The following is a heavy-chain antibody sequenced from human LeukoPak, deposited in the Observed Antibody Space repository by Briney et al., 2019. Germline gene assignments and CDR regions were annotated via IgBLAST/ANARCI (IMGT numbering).Heavy chain of an antibody. CDR3: ARDRGGWFDP. J-gene: IGHJ5*02. Sequence: PSETLSLTCTVSGASISNDFWSWIRQPPGKGLEWIGYIHYSGTTNYNPSLESRVTMFSDTSKNQFSLKLSSVTAADTAVYYCARDRGGWFDPWGQGTLVTVSS. CDR1: GASISNDF. CDR2: IHYSGTT. V-gene: IGHV4-59*01.